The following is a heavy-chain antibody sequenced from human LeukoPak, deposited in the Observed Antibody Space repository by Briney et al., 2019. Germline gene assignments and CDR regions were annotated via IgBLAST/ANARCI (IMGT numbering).Heavy chain of an antibody. J-gene: IGHJ5*02. CDR1: GYTFTSYY. CDR2: INPSGGST. CDR3: ASLEEEMATIT. Sequence: ASVKVSCKASGYTFTSYYMHWVRQAPGQGLEWMGIINPSGGSTSYAQKFQGRVTMTRDTSTSTVYMELSSLRSEDTAAYYCASLEEEMATITWGQGTLVTVSS. V-gene: IGHV1-46*01. D-gene: IGHD5-24*01.